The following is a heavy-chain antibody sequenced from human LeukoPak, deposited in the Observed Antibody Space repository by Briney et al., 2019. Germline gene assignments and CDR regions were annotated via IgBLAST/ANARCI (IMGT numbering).Heavy chain of an antibody. V-gene: IGHV4-59*01. CDR2: IYSSGST. Sequence: SETLSLTYTVSGGSISSFYWSWIRESPGKGLEWIGYIYSSGSTNYNPSLTGRVTISVDTSKNQFSLKLSSVTAADTAVYYCARESHNYFDFWGQGTLVTVSS. J-gene: IGHJ4*02. CDR1: GGSISSFY. CDR3: ARESHNYFDF.